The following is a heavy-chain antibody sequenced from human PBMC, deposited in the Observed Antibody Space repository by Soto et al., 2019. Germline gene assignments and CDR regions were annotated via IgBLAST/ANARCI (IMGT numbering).Heavy chain of an antibody. Sequence: KPSETLSLTCAVYGGSFSGYYWSWIRQPPGKGLEWIGEINHRGSTNYNPSLKSRVTISVDTSKNQFSLKLSSVTAADTAVYYCARATYYYDSSGYPWYYYYGMDVWGQGTTVTVSS. D-gene: IGHD3-22*01. V-gene: IGHV4-34*01. J-gene: IGHJ6*02. CDR1: GGSFSGYY. CDR3: ARATYYYDSSGYPWYYYYGMDV. CDR2: INHRGST.